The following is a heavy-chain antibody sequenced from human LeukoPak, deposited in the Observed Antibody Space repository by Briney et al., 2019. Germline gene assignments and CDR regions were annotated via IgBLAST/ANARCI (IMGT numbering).Heavy chain of an antibody. CDR2: IYSGGST. Sequence: SGGSLRLSCAASGFTVSSNYMSWVRQAPGKGLEWVSVIYSGGSTYNADSVKGRFTISRDNSKNTLYLQINSLRAEDTAVYYCARDYNYYHSSGYWYYFDYWGQGTLVTVSS. J-gene: IGHJ4*02. V-gene: IGHV3-66*01. CDR3: ARDYNYYHSSGYWYYFDY. D-gene: IGHD3-22*01. CDR1: GFTVSSNY.